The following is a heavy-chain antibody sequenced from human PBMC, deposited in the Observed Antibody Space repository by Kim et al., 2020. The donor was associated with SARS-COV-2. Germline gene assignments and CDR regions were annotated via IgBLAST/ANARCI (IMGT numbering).Heavy chain of an antibody. D-gene: IGHD4-17*01. Sequence: SETLSLTCTVSGGSISSSSYYWGWIRQPPGKGLEWIGSIYYSGSTYYNPSLKSRVTISVDTSKNQFSLKLSSVTAADTAVYYCARDQGDYPFDYWGQGTLVTVSS. J-gene: IGHJ4*02. V-gene: IGHV4-39*07. CDR2: IYYSGST. CDR3: ARDQGDYPFDY. CDR1: GGSISSSSYY.